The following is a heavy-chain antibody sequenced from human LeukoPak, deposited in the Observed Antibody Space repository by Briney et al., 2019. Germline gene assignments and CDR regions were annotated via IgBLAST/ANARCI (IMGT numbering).Heavy chain of an antibody. Sequence: SGGSLRLSCAASGFTFSSYAMSWVRQAPGKGLEWVSAISGSGGSTYYADSVKGRFTISRDNSKNTLYLQMNSLRAEDTAVYYCAKDQGPLTPGIAVAGISHFDYWGQGTLVTVSS. CDR1: GFTFSSYA. CDR2: ISGSGGST. D-gene: IGHD6-19*01. J-gene: IGHJ4*02. V-gene: IGHV3-23*01. CDR3: AKDQGPLTPGIAVAGISHFDY.